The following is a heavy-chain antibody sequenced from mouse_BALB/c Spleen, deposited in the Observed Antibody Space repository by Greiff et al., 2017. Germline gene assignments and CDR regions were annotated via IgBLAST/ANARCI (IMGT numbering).Heavy chain of an antibody. CDR1: GYTFTSYW. J-gene: IGHJ2*01. V-gene: IGHV1S132*01. CDR2: IFPGTGTT. CDR3: ARSGGNSYYFDY. D-gene: IGHD2-1*01. Sequence: QVQLQQSGPELVKPGALVKISCKTSGYTFTSYWIQWVKQRPGQGLGWIGEIFPGTGTTYYNEKFKGKATLTIDTSSSTAYMQLSSLTSEDSAVYFCARSGGNSYYFDYWGQGTTLSLL.